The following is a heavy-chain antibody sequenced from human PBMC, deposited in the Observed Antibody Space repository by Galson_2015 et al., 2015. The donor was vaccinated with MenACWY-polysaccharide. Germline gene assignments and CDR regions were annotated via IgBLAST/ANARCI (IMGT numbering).Heavy chain of an antibody. D-gene: IGHD3-3*01. CDR2: IKQSGSEK. CDR3: ARARSWSGYFAFDF. J-gene: IGHJ3*01. V-gene: IGHV3-7*01. Sequence: LRLSCAASGFPFSDSWMTWIRQAPGKGLEWVATIKQSGSEKYYVDSVEGRFTVSRDNAKNSLYLQMNSLRAEDTAVYYCARARSWSGYFAFDFWGQGTMVTVSS. CDR1: GFPFSDSW.